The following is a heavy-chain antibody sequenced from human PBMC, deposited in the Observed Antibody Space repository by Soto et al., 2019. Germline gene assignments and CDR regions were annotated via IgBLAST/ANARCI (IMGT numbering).Heavy chain of an antibody. V-gene: IGHV1-18*01. CDR1: GYTFTSYG. CDR2: ISAYNGNT. CDR3: AATTYYYDSSGYLPDS. J-gene: IGHJ5*01. Sequence: QVQLVQSGAEVKKPGASVKVSCKASGYTFTSYGISWVRQAPGQGLEWMGWISAYNGNTNYGQKLQGRVTMTTDTATSTAYMELRSLRSDDTAVYYCAATTYYYDSSGYLPDSWGQGTLVTVSS. D-gene: IGHD3-22*01.